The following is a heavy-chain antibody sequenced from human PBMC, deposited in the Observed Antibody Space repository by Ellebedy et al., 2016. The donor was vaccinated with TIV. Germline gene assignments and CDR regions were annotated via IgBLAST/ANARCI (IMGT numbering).Heavy chain of an antibody. V-gene: IGHV3-74*01. CDR2: FNGDGSTI. J-gene: IGHJ6*02. Sequence: PGGSLRLSCAASGVTLRSYWMYWVVKVPGKGLVWVSRFNGDGSTISYADSVKGRFTIFRDTAKNTLYLQMNSLRAEDTAVYYCTRDWRYHGMDVWGQGTTVIVSS. CDR3: TRDWRYHGMDV. CDR1: GVTLRSYW.